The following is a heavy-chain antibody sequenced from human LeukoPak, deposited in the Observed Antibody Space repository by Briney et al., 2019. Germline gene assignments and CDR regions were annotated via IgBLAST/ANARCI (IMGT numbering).Heavy chain of an antibody. CDR1: GYTFTSYD. V-gene: IGHV1-8*01. J-gene: IGHJ6*02. Sequence: ASVKVSCKASGYTFTSYDINWVRQAPGQGLEWMGWMNPNSGNTGYAQKFQGRVTMTRNTSISTAYMELSSLRSEDTAVNYCARYGSGSYYYYYGMDVWGQGTTVTVSS. D-gene: IGHD3-10*01. CDR3: ARYGSGSYYYYYGMDV. CDR2: MNPNSGNT.